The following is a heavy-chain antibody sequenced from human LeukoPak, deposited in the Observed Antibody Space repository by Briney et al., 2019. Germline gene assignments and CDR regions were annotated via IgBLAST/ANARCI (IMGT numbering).Heavy chain of an antibody. D-gene: IGHD6-13*01. CDR3: ARGSSSWFEPRYYYYGMDV. CDR2: ISAYNGNT. J-gene: IGHJ6*02. V-gene: IGHV1-18*01. CDR1: GYTFTSYG. Sequence: ASVKVSCTASGYTFTSYGISWVRQAPGQGLEWMGWISAYNGNTNYAQKLQGRVTMTTDTSTSTAYMELRSLRSDDTAVYYCARGSSSWFEPRYYYYGMDVWGQGTTVTVSS.